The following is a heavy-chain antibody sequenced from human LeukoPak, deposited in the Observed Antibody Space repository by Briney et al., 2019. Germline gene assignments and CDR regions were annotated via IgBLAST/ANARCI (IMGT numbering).Heavy chain of an antibody. J-gene: IGHJ6*03. CDR1: GFTFSSYG. Sequence: GGSLRLSCAASGFTFSSYGMNWVRQAPGKGLEWVSSISSSSSYIYYADSVKGRFTISRDNAKNSLYLQMNSLRAEDTAVYYCAREMRGDTALGYYYYYMDVWGKGTTVTVSS. D-gene: IGHD5-18*01. V-gene: IGHV3-21*01. CDR2: ISSSSSYI. CDR3: AREMRGDTALGYYYYYMDV.